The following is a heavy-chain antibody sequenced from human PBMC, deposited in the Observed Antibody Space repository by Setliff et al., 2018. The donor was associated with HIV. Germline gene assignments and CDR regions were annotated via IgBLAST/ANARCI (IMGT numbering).Heavy chain of an antibody. J-gene: IGHJ4*02. D-gene: IGHD2-2*01. CDR2: ISSNGGST. CDR1: GFTFSSYV. V-gene: IGHV3-64D*09. Sequence: PGGSLRLSCSASGFTFSSYVMHWVRQAPGKGLEYVSAISSNGGSTYYADSVKGRFTISRDNSKNTLYLQMSSLRVEDPAVYYCVKAVIVVIPAAIFDYWGQGTLVTVSS. CDR3: VKAVIVVIPAAIFDY.